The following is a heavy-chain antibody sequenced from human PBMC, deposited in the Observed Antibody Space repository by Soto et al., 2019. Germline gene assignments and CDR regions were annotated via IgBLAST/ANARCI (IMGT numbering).Heavy chain of an antibody. V-gene: IGHV4-61*01. CDR2: ISYSGST. Sequence: SETLSLTCTVSGGSVSSGSYYWSWIRQPPGKGLEWIGYISYSGSTNYNPSLKSRVTMSIDTSKNQFSLKLSSVIAADTAVYYCVSYDRQSGRYSLDYWGQGILVTVSS. D-gene: IGHD3-10*01. CDR3: VSYDRQSGRYSLDY. CDR1: GGSVSSGSYY. J-gene: IGHJ4*02.